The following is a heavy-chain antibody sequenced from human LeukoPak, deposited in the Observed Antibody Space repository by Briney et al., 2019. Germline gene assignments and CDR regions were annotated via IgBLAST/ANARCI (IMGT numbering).Heavy chain of an antibody. CDR3: ARGFIGDSSGTLIDY. D-gene: IGHD3-22*01. Sequence: SETLSLTCTVSGGSISSSSYYWGWIRQPPGKGLEWIGSIYYSGSTYYNPSLKSRVTISVDTSKNQFSLKLSSVTAADTAVYYCARGFIGDSSGTLIDYWGQGTLVTVSS. CDR2: IYYSGST. V-gene: IGHV4-39*07. CDR1: GGSISSSSYY. J-gene: IGHJ4*02.